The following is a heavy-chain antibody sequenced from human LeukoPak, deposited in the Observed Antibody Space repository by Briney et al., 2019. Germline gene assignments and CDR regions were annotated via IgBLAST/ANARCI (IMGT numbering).Heavy chain of an antibody. CDR3: ARGARFGVRTYYYYMDV. D-gene: IGHD3-10*01. Sequence: ASVKVSCKASGYTFTGYYMHWVRQAPGQGLEWMGWINPNSGGTNYAQKFQGRVTMTRDTSISTAYMELSSLRSEDTAVYYCARGARFGVRTYYYYMDVWGKGTTVTVSS. CDR1: GYTFTGYY. V-gene: IGHV1-2*02. CDR2: INPNSGGT. J-gene: IGHJ6*03.